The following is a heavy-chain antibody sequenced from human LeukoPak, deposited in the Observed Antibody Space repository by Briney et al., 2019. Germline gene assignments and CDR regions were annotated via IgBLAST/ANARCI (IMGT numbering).Heavy chain of an antibody. D-gene: IGHD7-27*01. J-gene: IGHJ4*02. Sequence: GGSLRLSCAASGFTVRSTYMSWVRQAPGKGLECVSVLHAGGSTFYADSVRGRFTISRDISKNTLYLQMNSLRVEDTALYYCAKDLHNWGFDYWGKGILVTVSS. CDR2: LHAGGST. V-gene: IGHV3-53*01. CDR1: GFTVRSTY. CDR3: AKDLHNWGFDY.